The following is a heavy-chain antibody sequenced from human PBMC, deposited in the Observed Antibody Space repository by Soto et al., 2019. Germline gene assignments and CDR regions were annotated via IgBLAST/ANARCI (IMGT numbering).Heavy chain of an antibody. Sequence: GGSLRLSCVASGFTLNNAWMSWVRQAPGKGLEWVSAISGSGGSTYYADSVKGRFTISRDNSKNTLYLQMNSLRAEDTAVYYCAKGGGWYSFDYWGQGTLVTVSS. D-gene: IGHD6-19*01. CDR3: AKGGGWYSFDY. CDR2: ISGSGGST. V-gene: IGHV3-23*01. J-gene: IGHJ4*02. CDR1: GFTLNNAW.